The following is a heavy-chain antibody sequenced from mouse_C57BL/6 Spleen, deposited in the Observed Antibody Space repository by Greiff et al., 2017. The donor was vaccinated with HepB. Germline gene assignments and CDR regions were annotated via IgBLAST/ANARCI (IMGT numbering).Heavy chain of an antibody. J-gene: IGHJ4*01. Sequence: VQLQQSGPELVKPGASVKISCKASGYSFTGYYMNWVKQSPEKSLEWIGEINPRTGGTTYNQKFKAKATLTVDKSSSTAYMQLKSLTSEDSAVYYCAPYDYDDYAMDYWGQGTSVTVSS. CDR3: APYDYDDYAMDY. V-gene: IGHV1-42*01. CDR1: GYSFTGYY. CDR2: INPRTGGT. D-gene: IGHD2-4*01.